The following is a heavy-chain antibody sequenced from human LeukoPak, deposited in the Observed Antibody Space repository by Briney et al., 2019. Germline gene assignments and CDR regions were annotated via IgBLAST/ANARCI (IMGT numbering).Heavy chain of an antibody. V-gene: IGHV3-23*01. CDR1: GFTFSSLA. J-gene: IGHJ4*02. Sequence: PGGSLRLSCTASGFTFSSLAMTWVRQAPGKGLEWVSTIRSNGDTTYNADSVKGRFTISRDNSRNTLYLQMNSLRAEDTAVYYCARGSSGSGSFDYWGQGTLVTVSS. CDR3: ARGSSGSGSFDY. D-gene: IGHD3-10*01. CDR2: IRSNGDTT.